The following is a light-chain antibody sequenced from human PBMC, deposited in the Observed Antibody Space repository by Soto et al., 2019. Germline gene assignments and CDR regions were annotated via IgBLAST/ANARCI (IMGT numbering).Light chain of an antibody. J-gene: IGKJ2*01. V-gene: IGKV3-20*01. Sequence: EIVLTQSPGTLSLSPGERATLSCRASQSVSRSYLAWYQQKPGQAPRLLIYGASTRATGIPDSFSGSGSGTEFPLTISRLEPEHFAVYCCQQYDSSPYTFGQGTKLQLK. CDR2: GAS. CDR1: QSVSRSY. CDR3: QQYDSSPYT.